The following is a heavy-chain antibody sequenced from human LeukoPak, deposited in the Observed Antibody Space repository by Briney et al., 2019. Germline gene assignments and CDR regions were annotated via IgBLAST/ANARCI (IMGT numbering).Heavy chain of an antibody. CDR2: INPNSGGT. J-gene: IGHJ4*02. CDR3: ARKGSSFDY. D-gene: IGHD6-6*01. Sequence: ASVKVPCKASGYTFTGYYMHWVRQAPGQGLEWMGWINPNSGGTYYAQRFQGRVTMTRDTSITTAYMELSRLRSDDSAVYYCARKGSSFDYWGQGTLVTVSS. V-gene: IGHV1-2*02. CDR1: GYTFTGYY.